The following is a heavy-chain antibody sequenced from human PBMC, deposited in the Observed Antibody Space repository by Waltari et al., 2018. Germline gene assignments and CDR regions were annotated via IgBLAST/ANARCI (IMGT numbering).Heavy chain of an antibody. Sequence: EVQLVQSGAEVKKPGATVKISCKASGSTFTAYYMHWAQPAPGKGLRGMGRVDPEDGETIYAEKFQGRVTITADTSTDTAYMELSSLRSEDTAVYYCATGRYNWNYSCWGQGTLVTVSS. J-gene: IGHJ4*02. CDR2: VDPEDGET. D-gene: IGHD1-7*01. V-gene: IGHV1-69-2*01. CDR1: GSTFTAYY. CDR3: ATGRYNWNYSC.